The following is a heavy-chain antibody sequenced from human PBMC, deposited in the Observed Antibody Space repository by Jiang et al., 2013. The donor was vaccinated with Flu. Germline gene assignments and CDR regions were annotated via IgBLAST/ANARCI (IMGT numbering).Heavy chain of an antibody. D-gene: IGHD5-18*01. CDR2: IYWNDDK. J-gene: IGHJ3*02. CDR1: GFSLSTSGVG. Sequence: KPTQTLTLTCTFSGFSLSTSGVGVGWIRQPPGKALEWLALIYWNDDKRYSPSLKSRLTITKDTSKNQVVLTMTNMDPVDTVTYYCAHLRKTWIQLWDFRGAFDIWGQGTMVTVSS. CDR3: AHLRKTWIQLWDFRGAFDI. V-gene: IGHV2-5*01.